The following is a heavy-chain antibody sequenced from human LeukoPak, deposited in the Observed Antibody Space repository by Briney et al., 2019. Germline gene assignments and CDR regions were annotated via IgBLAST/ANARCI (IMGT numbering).Heavy chain of an antibody. Sequence: TSETLSLTCAVYGGSFSGYYWSWIRQPPGKGLEWIGEINHSGSTNYNPSLKSRVTISVDTSKNQFSLKLSSVTAADTAVYYCARGPYYGSRRPFDYWGQGTLVTVSS. CDR1: GGSFSGYY. CDR3: ARGPYYGSRRPFDY. CDR2: INHSGST. D-gene: IGHD3-10*01. J-gene: IGHJ4*02. V-gene: IGHV4-34*01.